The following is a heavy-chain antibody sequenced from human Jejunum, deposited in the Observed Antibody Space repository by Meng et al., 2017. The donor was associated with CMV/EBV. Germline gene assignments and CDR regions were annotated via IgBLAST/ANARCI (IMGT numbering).Heavy chain of an antibody. Sequence: QITLKECGPTLVKPTQTLTPTGSFSGFSPSTSGEGGGWFRQPPGKDLEWLALIYRGDDKRYSPSLNSRLTIAKDTSKNEVVLTLTNMGPIDTGTYYCAHFVGGYYPSRPDYWGQGTLVTVSS. CDR2: IYRGDDK. V-gene: IGHV2-5*02. CDR3: AHFVGGYYPSRPDY. J-gene: IGHJ4*02. CDR1: GFSPSTSGEG. D-gene: IGHD1-26*01.